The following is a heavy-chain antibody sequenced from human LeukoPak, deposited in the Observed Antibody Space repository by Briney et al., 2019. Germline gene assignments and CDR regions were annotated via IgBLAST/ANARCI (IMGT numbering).Heavy chain of an antibody. CDR2: IRSKAYGGTT. CDR3: TRDLMVTADRYYYYMDV. V-gene: IGHV3-49*03. Sequence: PGGSLRPSCAASGFTFSSYSMSWFRQAPGKGLEWVGFIRSKAYGGTTEYAASVKGRFTISRDDSKSIAYLQMNSLKTEDTAVYYCTRDLMVTADRYYYYMDVWGKGTTVTVSS. CDR1: GFTFSSYS. D-gene: IGHD4-23*01. J-gene: IGHJ6*03.